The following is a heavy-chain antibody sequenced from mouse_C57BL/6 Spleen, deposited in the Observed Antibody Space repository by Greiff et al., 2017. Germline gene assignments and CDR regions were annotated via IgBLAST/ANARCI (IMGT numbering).Heavy chain of an antibody. D-gene: IGHD2-3*01. CDR2: IDPETGGT. V-gene: IGHV1-15*01. Sequence: QVQLQQSGAELVRPGASVTLSCKASGYTFTDYEMHWVKQTPVHGLEWIGAIDPETGGTAYNQKFKGKAILTADKSSSTAYMELRSLTSEDSAVYYCTSRIYDGYYGVFAYWGQGTLVTVSA. CDR1: GYTFTDYE. CDR3: TSRIYDGYYGVFAY. J-gene: IGHJ3*01.